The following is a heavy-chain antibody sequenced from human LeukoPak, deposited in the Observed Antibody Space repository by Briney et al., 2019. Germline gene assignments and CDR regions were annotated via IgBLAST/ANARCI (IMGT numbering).Heavy chain of an antibody. J-gene: IGHJ3*02. V-gene: IGHV3-23*01. D-gene: IGHD1-26*01. Sequence: GGSLRLSWAASGFTVSSNYMSWVRQAPGKGLEWVSAISGGGDNTYYADSVKGRFTISRDNSKNTLYLQMNSLRAEDTAVYYCGKNRYSGSLSPFDIWGQGTMVTVSS. CDR2: ISGGGDNT. CDR1: GFTVSSNY. CDR3: GKNRYSGSLSPFDI.